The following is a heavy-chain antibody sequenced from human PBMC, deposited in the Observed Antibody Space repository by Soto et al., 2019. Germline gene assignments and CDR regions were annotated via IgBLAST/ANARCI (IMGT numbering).Heavy chain of an antibody. CDR2: ISYDGSNK. J-gene: IGHJ1*01. D-gene: IGHD3-22*01. CDR3: AKAGYYDSCGYSGYFQH. V-gene: IGHV3-30*18. Sequence: QVQLVESGGGVVQPGRSLRLSCAASGFTFSSYGMHWVRQAPGKGLEWVAVISYDGSNKYYADSVKGRFTISRDNSKNTLYLQMNSLRAEDTAVYYCAKAGYYDSCGYSGYFQHWGQGTLVTVSS. CDR1: GFTFSSYG.